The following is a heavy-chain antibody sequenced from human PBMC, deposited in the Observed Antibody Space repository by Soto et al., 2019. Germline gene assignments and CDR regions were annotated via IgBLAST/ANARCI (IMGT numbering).Heavy chain of an antibody. J-gene: IGHJ4*02. D-gene: IGHD2-15*01. V-gene: IGHV4-30-2*01. CDR1: GGSISSGGYS. CDR2: IYHSGST. Sequence: SETLSLTCAVSGGSISSGGYSWSWIRQPPGKGLEWIGYIYHSGSTYYNPSLKSRVTISVDRSKNQFSLKLSSVTAADTAVYYCARVRYCSGGSCYSPPNYYFDYWGQGTLVTVSS. CDR3: ARVRYCSGGSCYSPPNYYFDY.